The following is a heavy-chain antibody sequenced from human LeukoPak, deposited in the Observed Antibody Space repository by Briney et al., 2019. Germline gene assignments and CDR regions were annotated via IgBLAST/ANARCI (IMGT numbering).Heavy chain of an antibody. J-gene: IGHJ4*02. CDR1: GXIFSSYG. CDR2: IWYDGSDK. Sequence: PGGSLRLSCAASGXIFSSYGMHWVRQAPGKGLEWVAVIWYDGSDKYYADSVKGRFTISRDNSKNTLYLQMNSLRAEDTAVYYCARDGHSSSWYFFDYWGQGTLVTVSS. V-gene: IGHV3-33*01. D-gene: IGHD6-13*01. CDR3: ARDGHSSSWYFFDY.